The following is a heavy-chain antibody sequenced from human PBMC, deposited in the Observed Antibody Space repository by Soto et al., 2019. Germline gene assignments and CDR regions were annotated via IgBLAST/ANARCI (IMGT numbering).Heavy chain of an antibody. CDR3: ARAFQMATDDAFDI. CDR2: ISSSSSYI. J-gene: IGHJ3*02. V-gene: IGHV3-21*01. CDR1: EFTFSIYS. Sequence: PWGSLILSCAASEFTFSIYSMNWVRQAPGKGLEWVSSISSSSSYIYYADSVKGRFTISRDNAKNSLYLQMNSLRAEDTAVYYCARAFQMATDDAFDIWGQGTMVTVSS. D-gene: IGHD5-12*01.